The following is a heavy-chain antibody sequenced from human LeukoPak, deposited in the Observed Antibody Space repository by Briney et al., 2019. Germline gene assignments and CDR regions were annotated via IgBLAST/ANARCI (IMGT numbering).Heavy chain of an antibody. CDR3: AGGYSHFDY. CDR2: ISYDGTNK. V-gene: IGHV3-30*03. Sequence: GGSETLFCAASGFTFSVSGMHWVRQAPGKGLEWVAVISYDGTNKYYADSVKGRFAISRDNSKNTLYLQMNSLRAEDTAVYYCAGGYSHFDYYCQGTLAIASS. J-gene: IGHJ4*02. D-gene: IGHD5-18*01. CDR1: GFTFSVSG.